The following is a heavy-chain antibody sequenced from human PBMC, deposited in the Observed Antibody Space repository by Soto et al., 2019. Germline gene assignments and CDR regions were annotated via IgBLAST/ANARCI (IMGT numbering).Heavy chain of an antibody. J-gene: IGHJ4*02. Sequence: PSETLSLTCSVSGDSITTNGYYWGWIRQPPGKGLLWIGNVYSTGSTFSHPSLTSRVFISVDTSKNKFSLRLTSVTAADTAVYYCARSHYTYGLLIDYWGPGIMVTVSS. D-gene: IGHD2-8*01. V-gene: IGHV4-39*01. CDR1: GDSITTNGYY. CDR2: VYSTGST. CDR3: ARSHYTYGLLIDY.